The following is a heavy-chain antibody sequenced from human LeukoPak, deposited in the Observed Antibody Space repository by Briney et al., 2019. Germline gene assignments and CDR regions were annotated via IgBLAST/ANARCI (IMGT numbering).Heavy chain of an antibody. CDR2: MNPNSGNT. V-gene: IGHV1-8*03. CDR3: ARGSSWYFYDYYYMDV. D-gene: IGHD6-13*01. J-gene: IGHJ6*03. CDR1: GYTSTSYD. Sequence: ASVKVSCKASGYTSTSYDINWVRQATGQGLEWMGWMNPNSGNTGYAQKFQGRVTLTRNTSISTAYMELSSLRSEDTAVYYCARGSSWYFYDYYYMDVWGKGTTVTVSS.